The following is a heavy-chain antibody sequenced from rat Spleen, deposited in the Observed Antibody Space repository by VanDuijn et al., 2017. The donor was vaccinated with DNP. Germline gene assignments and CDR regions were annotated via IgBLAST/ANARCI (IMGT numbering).Heavy chain of an antibody. CDR1: GFTFSNYD. CDR2: VSPSGGST. CDR3: ARHGDAYSHVFAY. D-gene: IGHD2-5*01. Sequence: EVQLVESGGGLVQPGRSLKLSCAVSGFTFSNYDMAWVRQAPTKGLEWVASVSPSGGSTYYRDSVKGRFTVSRDNAKSGLYLQMDSLRSEDTATYYCARHGDAYSHVFAYWGQGTLVTVSS. V-gene: IGHV5S23*01. J-gene: IGHJ3*01.